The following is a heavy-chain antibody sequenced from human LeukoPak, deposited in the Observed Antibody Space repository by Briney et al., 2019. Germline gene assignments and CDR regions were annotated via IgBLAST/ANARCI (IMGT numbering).Heavy chain of an antibody. CDR3: ASQVYGDYYQYFQY. J-gene: IGHJ1*01. D-gene: IGHD4-17*01. CDR1: GGSLTGYY. Sequence: PSETLSLTCAVYGGSLTGYYWSSIRQPPGKGLEWIRSIYYSGSTYYNPSLKSRVTISVDTSKNQFSLKLSSVTAADTAVYYCASQVYGDYYQYFQYGGQATLVTVSS. V-gene: IGHV4-34*01. CDR2: IYYSGST.